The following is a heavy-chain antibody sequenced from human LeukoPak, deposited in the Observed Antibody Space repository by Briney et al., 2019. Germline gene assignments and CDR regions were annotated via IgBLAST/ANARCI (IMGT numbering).Heavy chain of an antibody. CDR3: ARLLSVSWLVRVYSGNQYYYGMDV. V-gene: IGHV4-39*01. Sequence: SETLSLTCTVSGGSISSSSYYWGWIRQPPGKGLEWIGSIYYSGSTYYNPSLKSRVTISVDTSKNQFSLKLSSVTAADTAVYYCARLLSVSWLVRVYSGNQYYYGMDVWGQGTTVTVSS. D-gene: IGHD1-26*01. J-gene: IGHJ6*02. CDR2: IYYSGST. CDR1: GGSISSSSYY.